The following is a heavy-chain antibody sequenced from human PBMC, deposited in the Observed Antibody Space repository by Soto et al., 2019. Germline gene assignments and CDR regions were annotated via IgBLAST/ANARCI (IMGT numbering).Heavy chain of an antibody. J-gene: IGHJ1*01. V-gene: IGHV3-7*01. CDR3: AREPRILAY. Sequence: GSLGISCAASGFPFNSYSMNWVRQAPGKGLEWVAYMNPDGSQTFYVDSVKGRFTISRDNAKNSLYLRITSLRVEDTALYYCAREPRILAYWGQGTLVNVSA. D-gene: IGHD3-3*01. CDR2: MNPDGSQT. CDR1: GFPFNSYS.